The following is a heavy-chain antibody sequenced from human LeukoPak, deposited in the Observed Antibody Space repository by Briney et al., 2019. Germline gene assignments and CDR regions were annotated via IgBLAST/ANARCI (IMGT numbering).Heavy chain of an antibody. Sequence: GGSLRLSCAASGFTFSNYWMSWVRQAPGKGLEWVGRTRNKANSYTTEYAASVKGRFTISRDDSKNSLYLQMNSLRAEDTAVYYCARDWASGGATDYWGQGTLVTVSS. CDR3: ARDWASGGATDY. CDR2: TRNKANSYTT. V-gene: IGHV3-72*01. D-gene: IGHD1-26*01. CDR1: GFTFSNYW. J-gene: IGHJ4*02.